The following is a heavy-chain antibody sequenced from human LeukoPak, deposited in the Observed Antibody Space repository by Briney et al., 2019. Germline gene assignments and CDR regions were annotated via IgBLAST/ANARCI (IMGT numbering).Heavy chain of an antibody. J-gene: IGHJ6*03. Sequence: PSEILSLTCAVYGGSFSGYYWSWIRQPPGKGLEWIGEINHSGSTNYNPSLKSRVTISVDTSKNQFSLKLSSVTAADTAVYYCARGRYARFGGNYYYMDVWGKGTTVTVSS. CDR1: GGSFSGYY. CDR2: INHSGST. CDR3: ARGRYARFGGNYYYMDV. V-gene: IGHV4-34*01. D-gene: IGHD3-10*01.